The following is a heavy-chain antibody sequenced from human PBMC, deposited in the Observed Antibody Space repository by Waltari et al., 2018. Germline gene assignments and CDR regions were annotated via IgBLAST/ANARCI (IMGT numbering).Heavy chain of an antibody. J-gene: IGHJ3*02. CDR2: NIPMFGTA. D-gene: IGHD6-19*01. V-gene: IGHV1-69*12. Sequence: QVQLVQSGAEVKKPGSSVKVTCKASGGTFSSYAISWVRQAPGHGCEWMGGNIPMFGTANYAQKCQGRVTITADESTSTAYMELSSLRSEDTAVYYCASPYLGYSSGWDAFDIWGQGTMVTVSS. CDR3: ASPYLGYSSGWDAFDI. CDR1: GGTFSSYA.